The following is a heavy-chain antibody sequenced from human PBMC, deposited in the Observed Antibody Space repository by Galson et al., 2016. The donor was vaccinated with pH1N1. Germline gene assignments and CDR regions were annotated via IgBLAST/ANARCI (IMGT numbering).Heavy chain of an antibody. V-gene: IGHV3-23*01. CDR3: AKVTDVCTVTRCFPYGMHA. CDR2: ISGSGGTT. Sequence: SLRLSCAASGFTFSSYAMYWVRQAPGKGLEWVSAISGSGGTTHDADSVKGRFTISRANSKNTLYLQMHSLRAEDTATYYCAKVTDVCTVTRCFPYGMHAWGQGTTVTVSS. J-gene: IGHJ6*02. D-gene: IGHD2-2*01. CDR1: GFTFSSYA.